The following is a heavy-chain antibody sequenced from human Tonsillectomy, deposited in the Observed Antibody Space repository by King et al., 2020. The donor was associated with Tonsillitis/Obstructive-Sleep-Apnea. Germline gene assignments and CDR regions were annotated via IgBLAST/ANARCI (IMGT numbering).Heavy chain of an antibody. CDR3: ARDGGGYLNWFDP. Sequence: QLVQSGAEVKKPGASVKVSCKASGYTFTVYYIHWVRQAPGQGLEWMGWINPNSGGTNYAQKFQGRVTMTRDTSINTAYMELSRLRSDDTAVYYCARDGGGYLNWFDPWGQGTLVTVSS. J-gene: IGHJ5*02. CDR1: GYTFTVYY. CDR2: INPNSGGT. D-gene: IGHD3-16*01. V-gene: IGHV1-2*02.